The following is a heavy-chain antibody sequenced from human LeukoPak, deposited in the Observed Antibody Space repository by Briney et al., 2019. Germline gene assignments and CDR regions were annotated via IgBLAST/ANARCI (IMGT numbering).Heavy chain of an antibody. J-gene: IGHJ4*02. CDR1: GFTVSSNY. V-gene: IGHV3-53*01. CDR2: IYSGGST. CDR3: ATGRGYYYDSSGYWR. Sequence: GGSLRLSCAASGFTVSSNYMSWVRQAPGKGPEWVSVIYSGGSTYYADSVKGRFTISRDNSKNTLYLQMNSLRAEDTAVYYCATGRGYYYDSSGYWRWGQGTLVTVSS. D-gene: IGHD3-22*01.